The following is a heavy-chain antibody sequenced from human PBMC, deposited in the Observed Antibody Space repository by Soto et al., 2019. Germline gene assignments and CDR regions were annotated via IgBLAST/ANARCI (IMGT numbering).Heavy chain of an antibody. CDR1: GYTFTSYD. Sequence: QVQLVQSGAEVRKPGASVKVSCEASGYTFTSYDIYWVRQATGQGLEWMGWMNPNNGNSGYAQKFQGRVTVTSDTSINTVYMELSSMRSEDTAVYYCARRAETNGWNGFGADKYYFDFWGQGTLVTVSS. J-gene: IGHJ4*02. CDR3: ARRAETNGWNGFGADKYYFDF. CDR2: MNPNNGNS. D-gene: IGHD1-1*01. V-gene: IGHV1-8*01.